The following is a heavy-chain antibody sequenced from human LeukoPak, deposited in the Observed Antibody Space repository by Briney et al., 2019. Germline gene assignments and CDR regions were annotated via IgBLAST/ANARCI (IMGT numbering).Heavy chain of an antibody. J-gene: IGHJ6*04. CDR3: GRGAAGTTPDYYYFGLDV. Sequence: GESLKISCKGSGYRFTDYWIGWVRQMPGKGLEWMGIIYPGDSDTRYSPSFQGQVTISADKSINTAHLQWSSLKASDAAMYYRGRGAAGTTPDYYYFGLDVWGKGTTVRVSS. CDR1: GYRFTDYW. D-gene: IGHD1-7*01. CDR2: IYPGDSDT. V-gene: IGHV5-51*01.